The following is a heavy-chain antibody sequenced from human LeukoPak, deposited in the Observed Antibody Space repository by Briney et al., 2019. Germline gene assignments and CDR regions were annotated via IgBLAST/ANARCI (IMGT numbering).Heavy chain of an antibody. V-gene: IGHV1-2*02. Sequence: ASVKVSCKASGYTFTGYYMHWGRQAPGQGLEWMGWINPNSGGTNYAQKFQDRVTMTRDTSISTAYMELSRLRSDDAAVYYCARGTAAAAFDYWGQGTLVTVSS. CDR3: ARGTAAAAFDY. J-gene: IGHJ4*02. CDR2: INPNSGGT. CDR1: GYTFTGYY. D-gene: IGHD6-13*01.